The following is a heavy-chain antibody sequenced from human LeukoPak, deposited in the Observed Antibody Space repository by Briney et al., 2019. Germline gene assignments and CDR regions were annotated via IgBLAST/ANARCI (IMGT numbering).Heavy chain of an antibody. CDR2: ISTSSTYI. D-gene: IGHD1-14*01. Sequence: PGGSLRLSCAASGFTFSTYSMNWVRQAPGKGLEWVSSISTSSTYIYYADSVKGRFTISRDNAKNSLYLQMNSLRAEDTAVYYCARHEPVITLSSYYYGMDVWGPGTRSPSP. J-gene: IGHJ6*02. CDR3: ARHEPVITLSSYYYGMDV. CDR1: GFTFSTYS. V-gene: IGHV3-21*01.